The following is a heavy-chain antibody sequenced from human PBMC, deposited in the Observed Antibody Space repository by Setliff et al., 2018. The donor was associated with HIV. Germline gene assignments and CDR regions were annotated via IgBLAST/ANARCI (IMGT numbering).Heavy chain of an antibody. CDR2: VYHTGTA. CDR3: ARQRAVIFNWDAFDV. V-gene: IGHV4-39*01. J-gene: IGHJ3*01. Sequence: ASETLSLTCTVSGDSIISSRNFWGWIRQPPGKGLEWLANVYHTGTAYYNLSLKSRLSISVDTSTNVFSLTLRSVTAADSGVYYCARQRAVIFNWDAFDVWGQGALVTVSS. CDR1: GDSIISSRNF.